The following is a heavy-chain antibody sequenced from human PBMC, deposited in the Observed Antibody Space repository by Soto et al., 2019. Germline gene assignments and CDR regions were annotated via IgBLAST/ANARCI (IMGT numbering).Heavy chain of an antibody. Sequence: QVQLVESGGGVVQPGRSLRLSCAASGFTFSSYAMHWVRQAPGKGLEWVAVISYDGSNKYYADSVKGRFTISRDNSKNTLYLQMHSLRAEDTAVYYCARDRSKIPPGTRAFDIWGQGTMVTVSS. D-gene: IGHD1-1*01. V-gene: IGHV3-30-3*01. J-gene: IGHJ3*02. CDR3: ARDRSKIPPGTRAFDI. CDR1: GFTFSSYA. CDR2: ISYDGSNK.